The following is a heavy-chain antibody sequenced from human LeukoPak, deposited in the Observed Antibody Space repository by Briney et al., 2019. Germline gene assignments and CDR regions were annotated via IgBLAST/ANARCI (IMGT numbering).Heavy chain of an antibody. V-gene: IGHV5-51*01. D-gene: IGHD3-3*01. CDR2: IYAGDSDT. Sequence: GESLKISCKASGYSFTNYWIGWVRQMPGKGLEWMGIIYAGDSDTRYSPSFQGQVTISADKSISTAYLQWSSLKASDTAMYYCARHGDDFWSGPFDYWGQGTLVTVSS. CDR3: ARHGDDFWSGPFDY. CDR1: GYSFTNYW. J-gene: IGHJ4*02.